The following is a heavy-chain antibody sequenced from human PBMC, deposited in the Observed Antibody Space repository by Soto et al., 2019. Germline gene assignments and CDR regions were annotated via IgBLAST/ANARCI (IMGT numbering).Heavy chain of an antibody. CDR2: IVVGSGNT. CDR1: GFTFTSSA. D-gene: IGHD1-26*01. J-gene: IGHJ3*02. Sequence: ASVKVSCKASGFTFTSSAVQWVRQARGQRLEWIGWIVVGSGNTNYAQKFQERVTITRDMSTSTAYMELSSLRSEDTAMYYCAAVQGGEPDDAFDIWGQGTMVTVSS. V-gene: IGHV1-58*01. CDR3: AAVQGGEPDDAFDI.